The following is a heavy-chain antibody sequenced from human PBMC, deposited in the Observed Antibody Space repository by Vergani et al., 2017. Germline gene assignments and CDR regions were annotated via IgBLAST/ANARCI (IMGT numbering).Heavy chain of an antibody. CDR2: MNPNSGTT. J-gene: IGHJ6*03. D-gene: IGHD4/OR15-4a*01. V-gene: IGHV1-8*01. Sequence: QVQLVQSGAEVKKPGASVRVSCKASGFTFTSYHIHWVRQAPGQGLEWMGWMNPNSGTTGYAQKFQGRVTMTRNTSINTAYMELSRLSFEDAAVYYFARSTDYPDDYVSSDYFRRTLDVWGKGTTVTVS. CDR1: GFTFTSYH. CDR3: ARSTDYPDDYVSSDYFRRTLDV.